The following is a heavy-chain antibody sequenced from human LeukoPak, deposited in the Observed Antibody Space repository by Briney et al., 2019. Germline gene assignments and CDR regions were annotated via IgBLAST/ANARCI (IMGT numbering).Heavy chain of an antibody. Sequence: VESLKISCNASGYSLTSYWIGWVRQMPGEGLEWMGIIYPGDSDTRYSPSFRGQVTISADKSISTAYLQWSSLKASDSAMYYCATPTAEDAFDIWGQGTMVTVSS. J-gene: IGHJ3*02. CDR1: GYSLTSYW. V-gene: IGHV5-51*01. D-gene: IGHD4-17*01. CDR3: ATPTAEDAFDI. CDR2: IYPGDSDT.